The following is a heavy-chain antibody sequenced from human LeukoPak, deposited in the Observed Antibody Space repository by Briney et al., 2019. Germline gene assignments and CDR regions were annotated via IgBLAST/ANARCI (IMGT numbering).Heavy chain of an antibody. CDR1: DDSFSSHY. V-gene: IGHV4-59*11. CDR3: ARDLVTVTKGFDI. D-gene: IGHD4-17*01. CDR2: ISYIGST. Sequence: PSETLSLTCAVSDDSFSSHYWTWIRQPPGKGLEWIGYISYIGSTNYNPSLKSRVTISIDASKNQFSLKLSSVTAADTAVYYCARDLVTVTKGFDIWGQGTMVSVSS. J-gene: IGHJ3*02.